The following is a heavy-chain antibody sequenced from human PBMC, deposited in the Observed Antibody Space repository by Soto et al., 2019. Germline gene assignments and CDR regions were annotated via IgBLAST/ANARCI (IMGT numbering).Heavy chain of an antibody. D-gene: IGHD6-6*01. CDR1: GYTFTGYY. CDR2: INPNSGGT. Sequence: ASVKVSCKASGYTFTGYYMHWVLQAPGQGLEWMGWINPNSGGTNYAQKFQGWVTMTRDTSISTAYMELSRLRSDDTAVYYCARDSLGSSSGLYYYYGMDVWGQGTTVTVSS. CDR3: ARDSLGSSSGLYYYYGMDV. V-gene: IGHV1-2*04. J-gene: IGHJ6*02.